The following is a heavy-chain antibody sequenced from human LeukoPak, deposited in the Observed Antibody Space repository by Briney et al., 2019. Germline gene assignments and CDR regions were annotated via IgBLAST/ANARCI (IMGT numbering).Heavy chain of an antibody. V-gene: IGHV3-21*01. Sequence: PGGSLRLSCAASGFTFSSYSMNWVRQAPGKGLEWVSSISSSSSSYIYYADSVKGRFAISRDNAKNSLYLQMNSLRAEDTAVYYCARDRGTTGTTSVSDYWGQGTLVTVSS. CDR1: GFTFSSYS. CDR2: ISSSSSSYI. D-gene: IGHD1-1*01. CDR3: ARDRGTTGTTSVSDY. J-gene: IGHJ4*02.